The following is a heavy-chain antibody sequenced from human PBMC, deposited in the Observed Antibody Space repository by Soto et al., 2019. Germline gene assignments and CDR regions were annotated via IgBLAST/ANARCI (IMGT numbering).Heavy chain of an antibody. CDR2: IYYSGST. D-gene: IGHD2-2*01. CDR3: APSRVYCSSTSCYPLYYYYGMDV. Sequence: SETLSLTCTVSGGSISSSSYYWGWIRQPPGKGLEWIGSIYYSGSTYYNPSLKSRVTISVDTPKNQFSLKLSSVTAADTAVYYCAPSRVYCSSTSCYPLYYYYGMDVWGQGTTVTVSS. J-gene: IGHJ6*02. CDR1: GGSISSSSYY. V-gene: IGHV4-39*01.